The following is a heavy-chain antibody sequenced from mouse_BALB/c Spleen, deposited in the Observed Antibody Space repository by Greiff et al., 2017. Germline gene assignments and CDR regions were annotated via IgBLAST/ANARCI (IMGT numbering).Heavy chain of an antibody. CDR1: GFTFTDYY. J-gene: IGHJ2*01. Sequence: EVQLVESGGGLVQPGGSLRLSCATSGFTFTDYYMSWVRQPPGKALEWLGFIRNKANGYTTEYSASVKGRFTISRDNSQSILYLQMNTLRAEDSATYYCARDDYDGVFDYWGQGTTLTVSS. V-gene: IGHV7-3*02. D-gene: IGHD2-4*01. CDR3: ARDDYDGVFDY. CDR2: IRNKANGYTT.